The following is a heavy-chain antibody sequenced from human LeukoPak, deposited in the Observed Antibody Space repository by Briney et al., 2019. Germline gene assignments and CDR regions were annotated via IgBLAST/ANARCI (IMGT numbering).Heavy chain of an antibody. CDR1: GYTFTTYD. J-gene: IGHJ6*03. CDR2: MNPNSGNT. V-gene: IGHV1-8*01. Sequence: GASVKVSCKASGYTFTTYDINWVRQATGQGLEWMGWMNPNSGNTGYAQKFQGRVTITRNTSISTAYMELSSLRSEDTAVYYCARSRLSGSYSPPYYYYYYMDVWGKGTTVTVSS. D-gene: IGHD3-10*01. CDR3: ARSRLSGSYSPPYYYYYYMDV.